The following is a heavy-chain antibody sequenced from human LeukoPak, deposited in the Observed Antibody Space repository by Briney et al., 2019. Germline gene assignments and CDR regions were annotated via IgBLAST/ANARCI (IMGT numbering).Heavy chain of an antibody. CDR2: ISSTSAYI. Sequence: PGGSLRLSCAASGFALWSYTVTWVRQAPGKGLEWVSSISSTSAYIYYAESVKGRFSISRDNVDNVVHLQMSSLTNEDTAVYYCARVAVAGPTGWFDSWGQGTLVTVSS. V-gene: IGHV3-21*01. CDR3: ARVAVAGPTGWFDS. D-gene: IGHD6-19*01. CDR1: GFALWSYT. J-gene: IGHJ5*01.